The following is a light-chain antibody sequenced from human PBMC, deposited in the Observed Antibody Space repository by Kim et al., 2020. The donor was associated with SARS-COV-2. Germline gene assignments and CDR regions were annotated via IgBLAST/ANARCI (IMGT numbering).Light chain of an antibody. CDR2: KDR. V-gene: IGLV1-47*01. J-gene: IGLJ3*02. CDR1: SSNVGTNY. CDR3: ATWDDSLSGPV. Sequence: GQRGTISGPGGSSNVGTNYVRWYQHLPGTAPKLLIYKDRQRPSGVPDRFSGSKSGTSASLAISGLQSEDEADYYCATWDDSLSGPVFGGGTQLTVL.